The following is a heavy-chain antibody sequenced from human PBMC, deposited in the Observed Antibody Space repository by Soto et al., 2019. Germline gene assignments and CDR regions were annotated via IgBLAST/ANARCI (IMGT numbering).Heavy chain of an antibody. CDR2: ISSSGSTI. Sequence: GGSLRLSCAASGFTFSDYYMSWIRHAPGKGLEWVSYISSSGSTIYYADSVKGRFTISRDNAKNSLYLQMNSLRAEDTAVYYCARGVDFWSGYVQYYYGMDVWGQGTTVTVSS. V-gene: IGHV3-11*01. J-gene: IGHJ6*02. D-gene: IGHD3-3*01. CDR3: ARGVDFWSGYVQYYYGMDV. CDR1: GFTFSDYY.